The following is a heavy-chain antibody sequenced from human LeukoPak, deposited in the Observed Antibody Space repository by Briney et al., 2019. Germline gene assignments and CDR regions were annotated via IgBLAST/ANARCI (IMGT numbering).Heavy chain of an antibody. CDR2: IYYSGST. J-gene: IGHJ6*02. Sequence: PSETLSLTCTVSGGSISSGGYYWSWIRQHPGRGLEWIGYIYYSGSTYYNPSLKSRATISVDTSKNQFSLKLSSVTAADTAVYYCARDPLYYDFWSGTTYGMDVWGQGTTVTVSS. D-gene: IGHD3-3*01. CDR3: ARDPLYYDFWSGTTYGMDV. V-gene: IGHV4-31*03. CDR1: GGSISSGGYY.